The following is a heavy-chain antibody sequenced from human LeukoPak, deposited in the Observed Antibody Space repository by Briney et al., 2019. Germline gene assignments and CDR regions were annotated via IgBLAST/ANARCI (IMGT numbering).Heavy chain of an antibody. D-gene: IGHD4-11*01. CDR3: ARDPYSGLFDY. V-gene: IGHV3-21*01. CDR2: ISSSSGYI. Sequence: GGSLRLSCAASGFTFSSYEMNWVRQAPGKGLEWVSSISSSSGYIYYADSVKGRFTISRDNAKNSLYLQMNSLRAEDTAVYYCARDPYSGLFDYWGQGTLVTVSS. CDR1: GFTFSSYE. J-gene: IGHJ4*02.